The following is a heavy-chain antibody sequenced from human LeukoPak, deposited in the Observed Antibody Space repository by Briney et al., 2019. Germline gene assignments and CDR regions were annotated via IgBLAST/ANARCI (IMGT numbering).Heavy chain of an antibody. D-gene: IGHD3-22*01. J-gene: IGHJ4*02. CDR2: IYYGGNT. V-gene: IGHV4-30-4*01. CDR3: ARRPYYFDTSGDDY. CDR1: DDSISSGDYH. Sequence: SETLSLTCTVSDDSISSGDYHWNWIRQPPRKGLEWIGAIYYGGNTFYNPSLKSRLSIFMDISNNQFSLDLSSVTAADTAVYYCARRPYYFDTSGDDYWGQGILVTVSS.